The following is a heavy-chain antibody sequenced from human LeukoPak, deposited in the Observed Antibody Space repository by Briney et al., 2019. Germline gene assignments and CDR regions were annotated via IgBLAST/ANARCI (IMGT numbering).Heavy chain of an antibody. CDR1: GFTFNNYA. CDR2: ISGDGVSP. J-gene: IGHJ4*02. D-gene: IGHD5-18*01. CDR3: ARDLAYGYEEFDY. V-gene: IGHV3-23*01. Sequence: PGGSLRLSCAASGFTFNNYALAWVRQTPEKGLECVSAISGDGVSPYYVDSVRGRFTISRDNSKNTLYLQMNSLRAEDTAVYYCARDLAYGYEEFDYWGQGTLVTVSS.